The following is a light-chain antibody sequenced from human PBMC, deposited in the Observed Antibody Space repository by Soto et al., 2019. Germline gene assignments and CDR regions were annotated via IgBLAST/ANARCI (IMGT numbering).Light chain of an antibody. V-gene: IGKV3-11*01. CDR2: DAS. Sequence: EIVLTQSPATLSLSPGERATLSCRASQSVSSYLAWYQQKPGQAPRLLIYDASNRATGIPARFSGSGSGTDFTLNISSLEPEDFAVYYCQQRSNWPTFGQGTRGRL. J-gene: IGKJ5*01. CDR3: QQRSNWPT. CDR1: QSVSSY.